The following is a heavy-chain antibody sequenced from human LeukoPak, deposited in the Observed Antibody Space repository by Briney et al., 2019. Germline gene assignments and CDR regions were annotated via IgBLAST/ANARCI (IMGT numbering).Heavy chain of an antibody. V-gene: IGHV3-7*01. CDR2: IKQDGSEK. J-gene: IGHJ4*02. CDR3: ARDSYYYGSGSSSDEYYFDY. Sequence: PGGSLRLSCAASGFTFSSYWRSWVRQAPGKGLEWVANIKQDGSEKYYVDSVKGRFTISRDNAKNSLYLQMNSLRAEDTAVYYCARDSYYYGSGSSSDEYYFDYWGQGTLVTVSS. D-gene: IGHD3-10*01. CDR1: GFTFSSYW.